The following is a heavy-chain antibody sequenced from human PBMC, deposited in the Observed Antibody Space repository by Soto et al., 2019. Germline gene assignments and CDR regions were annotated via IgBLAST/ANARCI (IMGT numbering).Heavy chain of an antibody. CDR2: ISGGGGST. CDR1: GFTFSSYA. J-gene: IGHJ4*02. D-gene: IGHD6-19*01. Sequence: GGSLRLSCAASGFTFSSYAMSWVRQAPGKGLEWVSAISGGGGSTYSDSVKGRFTISRDNSKNTLYLQMNSLRAEDTAVYYCAKDRGSSIAVAGTRLDYWGQGTLVTVSS. V-gene: IGHV3-23*01. CDR3: AKDRGSSIAVAGTRLDY.